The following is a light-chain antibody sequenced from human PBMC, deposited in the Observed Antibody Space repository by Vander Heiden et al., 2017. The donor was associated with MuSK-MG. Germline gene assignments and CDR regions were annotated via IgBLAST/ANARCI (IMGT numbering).Light chain of an antibody. J-gene: IGKJ4*01. CDR1: PSIRSY. V-gene: IGKV1-39*01. Sequence: MTQSPSSLSASVGDRVTITCRASPSIRSYLNWSQQKPGKAPDLLIYAASILHSRVTSRFSRSGSATDFNLPLSRLPPEALPTYYGQRRDSTPRSFGGGTKVEIK. CDR2: AAS. CDR3: QRRDSTPRS.